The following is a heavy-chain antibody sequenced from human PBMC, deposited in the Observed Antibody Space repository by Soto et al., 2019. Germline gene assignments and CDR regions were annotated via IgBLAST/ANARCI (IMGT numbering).Heavy chain of an antibody. D-gene: IGHD5-18*01. CDR3: ARVDNGYSYGYVDY. CDR2: ISYDGSNK. Sequence: QVQLVESGGGVVQPGRSLRLSCAASGFTFSSYAMHWVRQAPGKGLEWVAVISYDGSNKYYADSVKGRFTISRDNSKNTLYLQMNSLRAEDTAVYYCARVDNGYSYGYVDYWGQGPLVTVSS. V-gene: IGHV3-30-3*01. J-gene: IGHJ4*02. CDR1: GFTFSSYA.